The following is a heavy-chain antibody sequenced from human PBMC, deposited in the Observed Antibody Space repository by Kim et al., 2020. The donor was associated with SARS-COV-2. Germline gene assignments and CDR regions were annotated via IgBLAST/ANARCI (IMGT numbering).Heavy chain of an antibody. CDR3: ARHGESAAGTNAFDI. J-gene: IGHJ3*02. Sequence: GESLKISCKGSGYSFTSYWIGWVRQMPGKGLEWMGIIYPGDSDTRYSPSFQGQVTISADKSISTAYLQWSSLKASDTAMYYCARHGESAAGTNAFDIWGQGTMVTVSS. CDR2: IYPGDSDT. CDR1: GYSFTSYW. V-gene: IGHV5-51*01. D-gene: IGHD6-13*01.